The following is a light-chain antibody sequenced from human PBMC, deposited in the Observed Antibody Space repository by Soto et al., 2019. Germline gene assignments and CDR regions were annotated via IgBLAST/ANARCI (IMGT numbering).Light chain of an antibody. CDR3: QHYGNSLT. CDR1: QSVSSSY. J-gene: IGKJ4*01. CDR2: GAS. Sequence: EILLTQSPGTLSLSPGERATLSCRASQSVSSSYLAWYQQKPGQAPRLLIYGASSRATGIPDRFSGSGSGIDFTLTISRLEPEDFAVYSCQHYGNSLTFGGGTKVEIK. V-gene: IGKV3-20*01.